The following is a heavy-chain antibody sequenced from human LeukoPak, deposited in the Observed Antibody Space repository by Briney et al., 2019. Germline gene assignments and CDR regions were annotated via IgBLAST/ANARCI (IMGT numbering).Heavy chain of an antibody. D-gene: IGHD3-22*01. Sequence: SVKVSCKASGGTFSSYAISWVRQAPGQGLEWMGGIIPIFGTANYAQKFQGRVTITADESTSTAYMELSSLRSEDTAVYYCAGLVGRYSSGLYYYYFDYWGQGTLVTVSS. CDR3: AGLVGRYSSGLYYYYFDY. V-gene: IGHV1-69*01. J-gene: IGHJ4*02. CDR2: IIPIFGTA. CDR1: GGTFSSYA.